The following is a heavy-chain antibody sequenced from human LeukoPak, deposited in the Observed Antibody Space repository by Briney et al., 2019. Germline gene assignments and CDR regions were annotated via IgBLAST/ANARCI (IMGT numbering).Heavy chain of an antibody. Sequence: PGGSLRLSCAASGFTFSDYYMSWIRQAPGKGLEWVSYISSSGSTIYYADSVKGRFTISRDNAKNSLYLQMNSLRAEATAVYYCARAESDCSSTSCYPYYYYYGMDVWGQGTTVTVSS. J-gene: IGHJ6*02. CDR3: ARAESDCSSTSCYPYYYYYGMDV. D-gene: IGHD2-2*01. V-gene: IGHV3-11*01. CDR2: ISSSGSTI. CDR1: GFTFSDYY.